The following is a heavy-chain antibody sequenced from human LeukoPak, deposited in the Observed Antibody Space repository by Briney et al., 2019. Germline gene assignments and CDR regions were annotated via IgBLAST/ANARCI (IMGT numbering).Heavy chain of an antibody. J-gene: IGHJ5*02. CDR2: INHSGST. Sequence: GSLRLSCAASGFTFSSYSMNWVRQPPGKGLEWIGEINHSGSTNYNPSLKSRVTISVDTSKNQFSLKLSSVTAADTAVYYCARRPLIAVAGKNWFDPWGQGTLVTVSS. V-gene: IGHV4-34*01. CDR1: GFTFSSYS. D-gene: IGHD6-19*01. CDR3: ARRPLIAVAGKNWFDP.